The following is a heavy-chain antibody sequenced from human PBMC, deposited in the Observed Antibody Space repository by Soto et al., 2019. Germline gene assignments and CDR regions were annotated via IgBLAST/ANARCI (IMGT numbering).Heavy chain of an antibody. D-gene: IGHD3-3*01. J-gene: IGHJ3*01. CDR2: INAIGGTT. V-gene: IGHV3-23*01. Sequence: EVKLLESGGHLAQPGGSLRLSCVVSGLPVRSNGMSWVRQAPGKGLEWVSSINAIGGTTFYADSVKGRFTISRDKSDNTLYLQMNNVRVGDTAVYFCARGEYGVLEFWGQGTMVTVSS. CDR3: ARGEYGVLEF. CDR1: GLPVRSNG.